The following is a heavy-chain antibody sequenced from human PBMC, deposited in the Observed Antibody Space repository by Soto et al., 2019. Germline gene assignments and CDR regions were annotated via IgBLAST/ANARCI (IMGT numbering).Heavy chain of an antibody. D-gene: IGHD2-2*01. J-gene: IGHJ4*02. Sequence: GASVKVSCKASGYTFPGNYMHWVRQAPGQGLEWMALINPTSGGTNYAQKFQGRVTMTCDTSISTAYMELSRLRSDDTAIYYCARGYCSSSGCSPYVDYWGQGTLVTVSS. CDR3: ARGYCSSSGCSPYVDY. CDR2: INPTSGGT. V-gene: IGHV1-2*02. CDR1: GYTFPGNY.